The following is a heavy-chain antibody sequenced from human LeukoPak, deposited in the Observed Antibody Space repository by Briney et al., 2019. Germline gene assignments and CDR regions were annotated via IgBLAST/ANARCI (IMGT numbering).Heavy chain of an antibody. V-gene: IGHV4-59*08. Sequence: SETLPLTCTVSGGSISSYYWSWIRQPPGKGLEWIGYIYYSGSTNYNPSLKSRVTISVDTSKNQFSLKLSSVTAADTAVYYCARATTVTTGLDYWGQGTLVTVSS. CDR3: ARATTVTTGLDY. CDR1: GGSISSYY. D-gene: IGHD4-17*01. J-gene: IGHJ4*02. CDR2: IYYSGST.